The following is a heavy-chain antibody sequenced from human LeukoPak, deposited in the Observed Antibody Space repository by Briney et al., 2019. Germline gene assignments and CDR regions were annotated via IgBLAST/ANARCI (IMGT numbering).Heavy chain of an antibody. CDR1: GFSLSGYL. V-gene: IGHV3-74*01. CDR3: ARDPRKLGRAP. Sequence: GGSLRLSCLASGFSLSGYLMYWVRQAPGKGLMYISRNNGDGSTTNYTDVVKGRLTMSRDNVKSTLSPQINSLRVEDTAVYYSARDPRKLGRAPWGEGTLVTVSS. D-gene: IGHD6-13*01. CDR2: NNGDGSTT. J-gene: IGHJ5*02.